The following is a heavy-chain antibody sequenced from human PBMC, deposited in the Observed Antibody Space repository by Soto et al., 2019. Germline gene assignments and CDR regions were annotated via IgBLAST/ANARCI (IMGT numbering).Heavy chain of an antibody. D-gene: IGHD2-15*01. J-gene: IGHJ4*02. CDR2: SNHRGAT. CDR3: TRGDQKIVDASEY. Sequence: QVQLQQWGAGLLKPSETLSLTCATSGESFSGNYWSWVRQPPGKGLEWIGESNHRGATVYNPSLKGRVIISLDTSKNQFSLRLNFVTAADTAVYFCTRGDQKIVDASEYWGQGTQVTVSS. CDR1: GESFSGNY. V-gene: IGHV4-34*01.